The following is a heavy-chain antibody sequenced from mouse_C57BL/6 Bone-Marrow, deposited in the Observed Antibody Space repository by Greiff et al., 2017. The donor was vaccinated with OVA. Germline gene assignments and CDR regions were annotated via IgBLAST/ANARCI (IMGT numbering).Heavy chain of an antibody. CDR2: INPNYGTT. J-gene: IGHJ4*01. CDR3: AKGRVFITTVMDAMDY. CDR1: GYSFTDYN. D-gene: IGHD1-1*01. Sequence: EVQLQQSGPELVKPGASVKISCKASGYSFTDYNMNWVKQSNGKSLEWIGVINPNYGTTSYNQKFKGKATLTVDQSSSTAYMQLNRLTSENSAVYYCAKGRVFITTVMDAMDYWGQGTSVTVSS. V-gene: IGHV1-39*01.